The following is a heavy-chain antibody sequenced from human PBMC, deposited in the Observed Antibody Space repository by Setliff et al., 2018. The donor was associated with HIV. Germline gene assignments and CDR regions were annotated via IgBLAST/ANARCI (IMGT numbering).Heavy chain of an antibody. J-gene: IGHJ1*01. D-gene: IGHD3-22*01. CDR1: GFTFSSYW. V-gene: IGHV3-7*01. CDR2: IKQDGSEK. Sequence: PGGSLRLSCAASGFTFSSYWMSWVRQAPGKGLEWVANIKQDGSEKYYVDSVKGRFTISRDNAKNSLYLQMNSLRAEDTAVYYCSTYQVHYDGSGYYYYNLQHWGQGSLVTVSS. CDR3: STYQVHYDGSGYYYYNLQH.